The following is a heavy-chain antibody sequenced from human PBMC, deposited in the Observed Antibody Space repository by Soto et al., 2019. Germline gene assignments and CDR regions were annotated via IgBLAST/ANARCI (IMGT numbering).Heavy chain of an antibody. V-gene: IGHV1-18*04. CDR2: IRSYNGNT. CDR1: GYTFTSYG. D-gene: IGHD1-26*01. Sequence: QVQLVQSGAEVKKPGASVKVSCKASGYTFTSYGISWVRQSPGQGLEWMGWIRSYNGNTNDAQKLQGRVTMTTDTSKSTAYMELRSLRSDDTAVYYCARVDRSDGNAFDIWGQGTMVTVSS. CDR3: ARVDRSDGNAFDI. J-gene: IGHJ3*02.